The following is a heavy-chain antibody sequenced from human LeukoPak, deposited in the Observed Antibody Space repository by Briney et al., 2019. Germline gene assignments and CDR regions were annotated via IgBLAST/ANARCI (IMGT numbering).Heavy chain of an antibody. V-gene: IGHV3-74*01. CDR2: INTDGSTT. CDR3: ARTDISGWSRPLDC. CDR1: GFTFSSHW. D-gene: IGHD6-19*01. Sequence: GGSLRLSCAASGFTFSSHWMHWVRQAPGKGLVWVSRINTDGSTTSYADSVKGRFTISRDNAKNTLYLQMNSLRAEDTAVYYCARTDISGWSRPLDCWGQGTLVTVSS. J-gene: IGHJ4*02.